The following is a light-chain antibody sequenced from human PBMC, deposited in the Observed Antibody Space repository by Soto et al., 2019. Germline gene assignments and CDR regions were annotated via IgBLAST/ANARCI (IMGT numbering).Light chain of an antibody. CDR2: GAS. CDR1: QSVSTN. J-gene: IGKJ1*01. Sequence: EIVMTQSPASLSVSPGERATLSCRASQSVSTNLAWYQQKPGQAPRLLIYGASTRATGIPARFSGSGSGTEFTLSIGSLQSEDFAVYYCQQYIDWPLTFGQGTKVEVK. V-gene: IGKV3-15*01. CDR3: QQYIDWPLT.